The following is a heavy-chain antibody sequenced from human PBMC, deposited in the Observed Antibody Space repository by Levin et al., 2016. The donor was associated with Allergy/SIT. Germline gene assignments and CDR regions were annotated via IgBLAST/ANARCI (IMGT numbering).Heavy chain of an antibody. J-gene: IGHJ6*02. D-gene: IGHD6-13*01. Sequence: ASVKVSCKASGYTFTSYGISWVRQAPGQGLEWMGWISAYNGNTNSAQRLQGRVTMTTDTSTSTAYMELRSLRSDDTAVYYCARDIVAAAAGNYYYYGMDVWGQGTTVTVSS. CDR1: GYTFTSYG. CDR3: ARDIVAAAAGNYYYYGMDV. CDR2: ISAYNGNT. V-gene: IGHV1-18*01.